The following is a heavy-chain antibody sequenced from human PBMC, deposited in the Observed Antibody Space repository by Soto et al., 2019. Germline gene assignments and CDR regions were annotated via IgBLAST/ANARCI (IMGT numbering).Heavy chain of an antibody. CDR2: ISAYNGNT. V-gene: IGHV1-18*01. J-gene: IGHJ6*02. CDR1: GYTLTSYG. Sequence: ASVKLSCKASGYTLTSYGISWARQAPRQGLEWMGWISAYNGNTNYAQKFQGRVTMTRNTSISTAYMELSSLRSEDTAVYYCARGRGGLALYYYGMDVWGQGTTVTVSS. D-gene: IGHD3-10*01. CDR3: ARGRGGLALYYYGMDV.